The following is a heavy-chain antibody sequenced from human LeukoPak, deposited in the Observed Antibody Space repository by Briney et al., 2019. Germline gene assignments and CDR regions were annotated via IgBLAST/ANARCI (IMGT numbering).Heavy chain of an antibody. Sequence: APVKVSCKASGYTFTSYGISWVRHAPAQGLEWMGWISAYNGNTNYAQKLQGRVTMTTDTSTSTAYMELRSLRSDDTAVYYCARVHSSGYYYGGDYWGQGTLVTVSS. V-gene: IGHV1-18*01. CDR2: ISAYNGNT. D-gene: IGHD3-22*01. J-gene: IGHJ4*02. CDR3: ARVHSSGYYYGGDY. CDR1: GYTFTSYG.